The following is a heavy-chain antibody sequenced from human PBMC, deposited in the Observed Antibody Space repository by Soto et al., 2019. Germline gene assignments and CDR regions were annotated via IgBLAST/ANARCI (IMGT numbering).Heavy chain of an antibody. CDR2: ISSSSSTI. D-gene: IGHD3-9*01. CDR1: GFTFSSYS. CDR3: ARKSYDILTGYYIPSDY. J-gene: IGHJ4*02. V-gene: IGHV3-48*02. Sequence: GGSLRLSCAASGFTFSSYSMNWVRQAPGKGLEWVSYISSSSSTIYYADSVKGRFTISRDNAKNSLYLQMNSLRDEDTAVYYCARKSYDILTGYYIPSDYWGQGTLVTVSS.